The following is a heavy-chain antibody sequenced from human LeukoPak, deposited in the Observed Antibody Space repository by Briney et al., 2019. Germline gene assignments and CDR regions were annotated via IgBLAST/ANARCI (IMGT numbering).Heavy chain of an antibody. D-gene: IGHD2-2*02. J-gene: IGHJ5*02. CDR2: IKQDGSEK. CDR1: GFTFSSYW. V-gene: IGHV3-7*01. Sequence: GGSLRLSCAASGFTFSSYWVSWVRQAPGKGLEWVANIKQDGSEKYYVDSVKGRFTISRDNAKNSLYLQMNSLRAEDTAVYYCARIPSFDPWGQGTLVTVSS. CDR3: ARIPSFDP.